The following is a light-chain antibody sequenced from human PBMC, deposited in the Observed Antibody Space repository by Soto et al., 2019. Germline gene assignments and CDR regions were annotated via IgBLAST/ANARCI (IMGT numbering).Light chain of an antibody. CDR2: DVS. CDR1: SSDVGGYNY. V-gene: IGLV2-14*01. J-gene: IGLJ1*01. CDR3: SSYTSSSTALYV. Sequence: QSALTQPASVSGSPGQSITISCTGTSSDVGGYNYVSWYQQHPGKAPKLMIYDVSNRPSGVSNRFSGSKSGNTASLTISGLQAEDEADYYCSSYTSSSTALYVFGTGTKVT.